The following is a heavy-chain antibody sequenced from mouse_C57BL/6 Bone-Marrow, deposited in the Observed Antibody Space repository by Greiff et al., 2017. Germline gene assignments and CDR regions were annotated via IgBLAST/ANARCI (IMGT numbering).Heavy chain of an antibody. CDR1: GYTFTSYW. CDR2: IHPNSGST. D-gene: IGHD1-1*01. V-gene: IGHV1-64*01. Sequence: QVQLQQPGAELVKPGASVKLSCKASGYTFTSYWMHWVKQRPGQGLEWIGMIHPNSGSTNYNEKFKSKATLTVEKSSSTAYMQLSSLTSVDSAVYYCAKAIYYYGSSPFAYWGQGTLVTVSA. J-gene: IGHJ3*01. CDR3: AKAIYYYGSSPFAY.